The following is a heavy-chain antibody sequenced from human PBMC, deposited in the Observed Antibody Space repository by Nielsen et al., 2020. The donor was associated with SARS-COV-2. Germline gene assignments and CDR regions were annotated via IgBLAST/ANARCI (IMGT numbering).Heavy chain of an antibody. CDR1: GFTFDDYA. CDR3: ARDIGFPGDYGDYYWFDP. J-gene: IGHJ5*02. D-gene: IGHD4-17*01. Sequence: GGSLRLSCIASGFTFDDYAMHWVRQAPGKGLEWVSLISGDGDNTYYADSVKDRFTISRDNSKNSLYLQMNSLRAEDTAVYYCARDIGFPGDYGDYYWFDPWGQGTLVTVSS. CDR2: ISGDGDNT. V-gene: IGHV3-43*02.